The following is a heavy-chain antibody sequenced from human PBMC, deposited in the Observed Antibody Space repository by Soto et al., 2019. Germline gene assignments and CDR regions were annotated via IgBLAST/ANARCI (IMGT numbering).Heavy chain of an antibody. V-gene: IGHV1-46*01. D-gene: IGHD5-18*01. Sequence: ASVKVSCRASGYLFTSYYMQWARQAPGQGLEWMGIINPSGGSTSYAQKFQGRVTMTRDTSTSTVYMELSSLRSEDTAVYYCASVNVDTATILYFYYWFRESLVTVSS. CDR3: ASVNVDTATILYFYY. CDR1: GYLFTSYY. J-gene: IGHJ4*02. CDR2: INPSGGST.